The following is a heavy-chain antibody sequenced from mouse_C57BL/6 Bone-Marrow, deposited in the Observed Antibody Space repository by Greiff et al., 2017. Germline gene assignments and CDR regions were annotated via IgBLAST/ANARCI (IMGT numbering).Heavy chain of an antibody. D-gene: IGHD2-3*01. V-gene: IGHV1-58*01. Sequence: VHVKQSGAELVRPGSSVKMSCKTSGYTFTSYGINWVKQRPGQGLEWIGYIYIGNGYTEYNEKFKGKATLTSDTSSSTAYMQLSSLTSEDSAIYFCACPYDGLHYYAMDYWGQGTSVTVSS. CDR3: ACPYDGLHYYAMDY. J-gene: IGHJ4*01. CDR2: IYIGNGYT. CDR1: GYTFTSYG.